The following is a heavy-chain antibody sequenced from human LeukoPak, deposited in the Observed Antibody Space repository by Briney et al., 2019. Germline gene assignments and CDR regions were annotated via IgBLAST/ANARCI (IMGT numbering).Heavy chain of an antibody. D-gene: IGHD3-16*01. CDR2: IYYSGST. CDR1: GGSISSYY. Sequence: SETLSLTCTVSGGSISSYYWSWIRQPPGKGLEWIGSIYYSGSTYYNPSLKSRVTISVDTSKNQFSLKLSSVTAADTAVYYCARAPVGVYAANWFDPWGQGTLVTVSS. V-gene: IGHV4-39*01. J-gene: IGHJ5*02. CDR3: ARAPVGVYAANWFDP.